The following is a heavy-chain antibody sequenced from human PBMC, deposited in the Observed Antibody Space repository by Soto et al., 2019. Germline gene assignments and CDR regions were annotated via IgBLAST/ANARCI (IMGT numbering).Heavy chain of an antibody. CDR2: IYYSGST. D-gene: IGHD5-18*01. CDR3: ARGGGRGYTAMVMGDAFDI. CDR1: GGSISSGDYY. J-gene: IGHJ3*02. Sequence: QVQLQESGPGLVKPSQTLSLTCTVSGGSISSGDYYWSWIRQPPGKGLEWIGYIYYSGSTYYNPSLKSRVTISVDTSKNQFSLKLSSVTAADTAVYYCARGGGRGYTAMVMGDAFDIWGQGTMVTVSS. V-gene: IGHV4-30-4*01.